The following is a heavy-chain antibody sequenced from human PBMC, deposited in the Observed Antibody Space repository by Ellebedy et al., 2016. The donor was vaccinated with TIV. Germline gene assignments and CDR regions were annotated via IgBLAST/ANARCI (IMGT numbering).Heavy chain of an antibody. V-gene: IGHV1-2*04. CDR3: ARGTSEQQLVPY. J-gene: IGHJ4*02. CDR1: GYTLTEVT. Sequence: ASVKVSCXVSGYTLTEVTIHWVRQAPGQGLEWMGWIDPNSGGTDYAQKFQGWVTMTRDTSITTAYMELRRLTSDDTAVYYCARGTSEQQLVPYWGQGTLVTVSS. CDR2: IDPNSGGT. D-gene: IGHD6-13*01.